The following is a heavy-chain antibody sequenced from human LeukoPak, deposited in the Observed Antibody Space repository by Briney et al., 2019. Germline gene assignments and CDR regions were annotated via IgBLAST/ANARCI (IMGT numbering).Heavy chain of an antibody. CDR3: AKDGYSSSSDSI. CDR1: GFTFSSYA. V-gene: IGHV3-30*02. Sequence: PGGSLRLSCAAPGFTFSSYAMHWVRQAPGKGLEWVAFIRYDGSNKYYADSVKGRFTISRDNSKNTLYLQMNSLRAEDTAVYYCAKDGYSSSSDSIWGQGTMVTVSS. J-gene: IGHJ3*02. CDR2: IRYDGSNK. D-gene: IGHD6-6*01.